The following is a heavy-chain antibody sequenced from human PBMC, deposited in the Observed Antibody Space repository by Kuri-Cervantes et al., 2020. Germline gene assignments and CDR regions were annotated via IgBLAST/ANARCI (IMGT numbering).Heavy chain of an antibody. CDR1: GFTFSSYW. J-gene: IGHJ6*03. V-gene: IGHV3-7*03. CDR2: IKQDGSEK. D-gene: IGHD1-1*01. CDR3: ARVAGVEGQDYYYYYMDV. Sequence: GGSLRLSCAASGFTFSSYWMSWVRQAPGKGLEWVANIKQDGSEKYYVDSVKGRFTISRDNAKNSLYLQMNSLRAEDTAVYHCARVAGVEGQDYYYYYMDVWGKGTTVTVSS.